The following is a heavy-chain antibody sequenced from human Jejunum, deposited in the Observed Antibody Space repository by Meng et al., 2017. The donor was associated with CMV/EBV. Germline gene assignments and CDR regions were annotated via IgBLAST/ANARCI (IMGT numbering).Heavy chain of an antibody. V-gene: IGHV1-18*01. Sequence: ASGYKFINYGVAWVRQAPGQGLEWMGWINTYNGNTNYVQSLQGRVSMTTDTSTTTVYMELRSLRSDDTALYYCARSYTSYSFFDFWGQGTMGTVSS. CDR3: ARSYTSYSFFDF. CDR2: INTYNGNT. CDR1: GYKFINYG. D-gene: IGHD2-21*01. J-gene: IGHJ3*01.